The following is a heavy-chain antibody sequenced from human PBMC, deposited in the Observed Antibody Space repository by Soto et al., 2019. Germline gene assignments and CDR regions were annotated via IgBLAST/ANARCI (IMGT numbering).Heavy chain of an antibody. CDR3: AKARCSTTNCYVPEY. J-gene: IGHJ4*02. D-gene: IGHD2-2*01. V-gene: IGHV3-23*01. CDR2: ISGSGASP. Sequence: GGSLRLACAASGFTFSTYTMSWVRRAPGKGLEWVSAISGSGASPSYADSVQGRFTISRDNPKRTLYLQMNNLRAEDTAVYYCAKARCSTTNCYVPEYWGQGPRVTVSS. CDR1: GFTFSTYT.